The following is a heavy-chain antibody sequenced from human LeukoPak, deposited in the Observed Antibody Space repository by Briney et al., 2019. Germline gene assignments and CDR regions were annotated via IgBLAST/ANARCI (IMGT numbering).Heavy chain of an antibody. CDR1: GFKYDDHA. V-gene: IGHV3-9*01. D-gene: IGHD5-18*01. J-gene: IGHJ4*02. Sequence: GRSLRLSCAASGFKYDDHAMHWVRQPPGKGLEWVSGITWNSGRIGYADSVKGRFTISRDNAKNSLYLQVNSLREEDTALYYCAKDRTAYSYGSIDHWGQGTLVTVSS. CDR2: ITWNSGRI. CDR3: AKDRTAYSYGSIDH.